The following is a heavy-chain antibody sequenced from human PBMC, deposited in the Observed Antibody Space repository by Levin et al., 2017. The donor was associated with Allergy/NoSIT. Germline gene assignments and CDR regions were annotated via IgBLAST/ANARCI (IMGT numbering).Heavy chain of an antibody. V-gene: IGHV4-39*01. D-gene: IGHD3-10*01. CDR2: IFYSGGT. Sequence: SETLSLTCTVSGASIYRSSYYWGWVRKPPVKGLEWIGTIFYSGGTYYNPSLRSRVAISVDTSKNHFSLKLRSVTAADTAVYYCARHWSGSGTYYPDYWGQGTLVTVSS. CDR1: GASIYRSSYY. CDR3: ARHWSGSGTYYPDY. J-gene: IGHJ4*02.